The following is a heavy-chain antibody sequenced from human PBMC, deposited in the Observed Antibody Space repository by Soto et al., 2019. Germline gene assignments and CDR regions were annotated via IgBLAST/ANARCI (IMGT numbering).Heavy chain of an antibody. J-gene: IGHJ6*02. V-gene: IGHV5-51*01. CDR3: ARIRDGYYYYYGMDV. CDR2: IYPGDSDT. D-gene: IGHD3-3*02. Sequence: ETLSLTCTVSGGSISSYYWSWVRQMPGKGLEWMGIIYPGDSDTRYSPSFQGQVTISADKSISTAYLQWSSLKASDTAMYYCARIRDGYYYYYGMDVWGQGTTVTVSS. CDR1: GGSISSYY.